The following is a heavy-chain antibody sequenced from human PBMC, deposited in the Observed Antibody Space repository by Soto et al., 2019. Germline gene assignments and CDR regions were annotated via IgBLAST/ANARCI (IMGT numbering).Heavy chain of an antibody. CDR1: GGTFSSYA. V-gene: IGHV1-69*12. D-gene: IGHD2-15*01. J-gene: IGHJ3*02. Sequence: QVQLVQSGAEVKKPGSSVKVSCKASGGTFSSYAISWVRQAPGQGLEWMGGIIPIFGTANYAQKFQGRVTITADESTXXAXMXXSSLRSEDTAVYYCARPRGYCSGGSCYSGDDAFDIWGQGTMVTVSS. CDR3: ARPRGYCSGGSCYSGDDAFDI. CDR2: IIPIFGTA.